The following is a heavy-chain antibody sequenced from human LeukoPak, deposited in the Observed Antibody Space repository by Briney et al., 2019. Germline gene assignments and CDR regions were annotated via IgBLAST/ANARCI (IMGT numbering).Heavy chain of an antibody. Sequence: VASVKVSCKASGYTFTSYDINWVRQATGQGLEWMGFKNPNSGRTGFAQKFQGRFTMTTDTSISTAYMELSSLTSEDTAMYYCARGPVSSHGMDVWGQGTTVTVSS. CDR2: KNPNSGRT. J-gene: IGHJ6*02. CDR1: GYTFTSYD. CDR3: ARGPVSSHGMDV. V-gene: IGHV1-8*01.